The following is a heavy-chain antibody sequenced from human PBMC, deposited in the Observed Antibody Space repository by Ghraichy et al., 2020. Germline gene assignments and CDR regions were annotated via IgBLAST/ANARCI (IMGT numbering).Heavy chain of an antibody. D-gene: IGHD6-13*01. CDR1: GFTFSSYW. Sequence: GGSLRLSCAASGFTFSSYWMSWVRQAPGKGLEWVANIKQDGSEKYYVDSVKGRFTISRDNAKNSLYLQMNSLRAEDTAVYYCARASFGSWYYFDYWGQGTLVTVSS. CDR3: ARASFGSWYYFDY. V-gene: IGHV3-7*01. CDR2: IKQDGSEK. J-gene: IGHJ4*02.